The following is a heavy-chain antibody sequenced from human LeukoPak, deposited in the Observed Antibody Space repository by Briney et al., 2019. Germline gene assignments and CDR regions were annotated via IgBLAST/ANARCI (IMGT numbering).Heavy chain of an antibody. CDR2: INHSGST. Sequence: SGTLSLTCAVYGGSFSGYYWSWLRQPPGKGLEWIGEINHSGSTNYNPSLKSRVTISVDTSKNQFSLKLSSVTAADTAVYYCARGQPNYDYVWGSYRYSVGYFDYWGQGTLVTVSS. J-gene: IGHJ4*02. D-gene: IGHD3-16*02. CDR3: ARGQPNYDYVWGSYRYSVGYFDY. V-gene: IGHV4-34*01. CDR1: GGSFSGYY.